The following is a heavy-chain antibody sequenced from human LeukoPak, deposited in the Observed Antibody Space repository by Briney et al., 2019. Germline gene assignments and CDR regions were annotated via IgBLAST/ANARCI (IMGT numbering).Heavy chain of an antibody. Sequence: PSETVPLTCTVSGGSISSYYWSWIRQPAGKGLEWIGRIYTSGSTNYNPSLKSRVTMSVDTSKNQFSLKLSSVTAADTAVYYCARVVPDSSGYYYGMDVWGQGTTVTVSS. V-gene: IGHV4-4*07. CDR3: ARVVPDSSGYYYGMDV. CDR1: GGSISSYY. CDR2: IYTSGST. D-gene: IGHD3-22*01. J-gene: IGHJ6*02.